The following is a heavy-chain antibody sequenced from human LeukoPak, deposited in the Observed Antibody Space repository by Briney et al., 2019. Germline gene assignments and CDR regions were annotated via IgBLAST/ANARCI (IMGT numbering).Heavy chain of an antibody. Sequence: GALRLSCAASGFTFDYYWMHWVRQAPGKGLMWVSRINTDGSNTHYADSVKGRFTISRDNAKNTLYLQMNGLRVEDTAVYYCVVWGEDRSGHRFDFWGQGTLVTVSS. CDR3: VVWGEDRSGHRFDF. CDR1: GFTFDYYW. CDR2: INTDGSNT. J-gene: IGHJ4*02. V-gene: IGHV3-74*01. D-gene: IGHD3-22*01.